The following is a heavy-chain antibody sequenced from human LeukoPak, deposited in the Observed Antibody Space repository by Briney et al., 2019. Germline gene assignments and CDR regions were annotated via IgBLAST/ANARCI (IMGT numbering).Heavy chain of an antibody. V-gene: IGHV4-59*08. CDR3: ARQAGGY. D-gene: IGHD3-16*01. J-gene: IGHJ4*02. CDR2: IDHTGST. CDR1: DDSITIYY. Sequence: SETLSLTCTVSDDSITIYYWTWIRQPPGKGLEWIGYIDHTGSTNYNPSLNSRVTISRDTSKNHFSLELSSVTAADTAVYYCARQAGGYWGQGTLVTVSS.